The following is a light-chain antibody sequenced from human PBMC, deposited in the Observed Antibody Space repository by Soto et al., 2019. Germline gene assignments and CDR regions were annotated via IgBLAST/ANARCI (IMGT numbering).Light chain of an antibody. Sequence: QSVLTQPPSASASLGASVTLTCTLSSGYSNYKVDWYQQRPGKGPRFVMRVGTGGIVGSKGDGIPDRFSVLGSGLNRYLTIKNIQEEDESDYHCGADHGSGRGVFGTGTKLTVL. CDR1: SGYSNYK. J-gene: IGLJ1*01. CDR3: GADHGSGRGV. V-gene: IGLV9-49*01. CDR2: VGTGGIVG.